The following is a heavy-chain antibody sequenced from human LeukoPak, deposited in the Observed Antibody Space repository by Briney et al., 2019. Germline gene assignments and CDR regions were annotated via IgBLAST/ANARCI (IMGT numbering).Heavy chain of an antibody. Sequence: GGSLRLSCAASGFTFSSYAMSWVRQAPGKGLEWVSSISSSSSYKYYADSVKGRFTISRDNAKNSLYLQMNSLRAEDTAVYYCARDGPRYCSSTSCSKDYWGQGTLVTVSS. D-gene: IGHD2-2*01. J-gene: IGHJ4*02. CDR3: ARDGPRYCSSTSCSKDY. V-gene: IGHV3-21*01. CDR1: GFTFSSYA. CDR2: ISSSSSYK.